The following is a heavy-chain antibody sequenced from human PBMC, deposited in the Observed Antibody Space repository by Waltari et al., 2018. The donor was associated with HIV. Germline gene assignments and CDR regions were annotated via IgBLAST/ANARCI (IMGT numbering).Heavy chain of an antibody. CDR3: ARMKRSYGSGQARYFYFGMDV. J-gene: IGHJ6*02. V-gene: IGHV3-53*01. Sequence: EVQLVESGGGLVQPGGSLRLSCAASGFSVSDNYMSWVRLAPGKGLQWVSVLYNEGRTQYIDSVKGRLTIFRDNSKNALYLQMNSLRVDDTVVYYCARMKRSYGSGQARYFYFGMDVWGQGTTVIVSS. D-gene: IGHD3-10*01. CDR1: GFSVSDNY. CDR2: LYNEGRT.